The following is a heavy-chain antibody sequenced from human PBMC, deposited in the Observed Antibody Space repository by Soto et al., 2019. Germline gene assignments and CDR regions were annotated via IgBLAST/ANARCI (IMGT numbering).Heavy chain of an antibody. Sequence: SETLSLTCAVYGGSFSGYYWSWIRQPPGKGLEWIGEINHSGTTNYNPSLKSRVTISLDTSKNQFSLKLSSVTAADTAVYYCAQCPYDYSNFRDYWGQGTLVTVSS. J-gene: IGHJ4*02. CDR2: INHSGTT. CDR1: GGSFSGYY. CDR3: AQCPYDYSNFRDY. V-gene: IGHV4-34*01. D-gene: IGHD4-4*01.